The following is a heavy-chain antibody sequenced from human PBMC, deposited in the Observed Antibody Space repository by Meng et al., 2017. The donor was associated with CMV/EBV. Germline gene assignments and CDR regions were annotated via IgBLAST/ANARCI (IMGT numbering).Heavy chain of an antibody. D-gene: IGHD3-3*01. V-gene: IGHV3-48*03. CDR1: GSTFSSYE. CDR3: ARDSLYDFWSGYSDY. J-gene: IGHJ4*02. Sequence: GESLKISCAASGSTFSSYEMNWVRQAPGKGLEWVSYISSSGSTIYYADSVKGRLTISRDNAKNSLYLQMNSLRAEDTAVYYCARDSLYDFWSGYSDYWGQGTLVTVSS. CDR2: ISSSGSTI.